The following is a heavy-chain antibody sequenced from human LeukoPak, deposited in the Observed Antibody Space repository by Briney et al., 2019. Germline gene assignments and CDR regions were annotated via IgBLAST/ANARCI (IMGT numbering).Heavy chain of an antibody. D-gene: IGHD6-13*01. J-gene: IGHJ5*02. Sequence: PSETLSLTCTVSGGSIRNNSYIWGWIRQPPGKRLEWIGSIYYSGSPYYSPSLKSRVTVSVDTSNNQFSLKLSSVTAADTAVYYCARCGIAAAGRFDRWGQGTLVTVSS. CDR2: IYYSGSP. V-gene: IGHV4-39*01. CDR1: GGSIRNNSYI. CDR3: ARCGIAAAGRFDR.